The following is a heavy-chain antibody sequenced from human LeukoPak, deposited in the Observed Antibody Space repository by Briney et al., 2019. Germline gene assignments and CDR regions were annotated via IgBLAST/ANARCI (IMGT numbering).Heavy chain of an antibody. CDR1: GGSISSGGYS. CDR2: IYHSGST. Sequence: SETLSLTCAVSGGSISSGGYSWSWIRQPPGKGLEWIGYIYHSGSTYYNPSLKSRVTISVDRSKNQFSLKLSSVTAADTAVYYCARGGMVATYFFDYWGQGTLVTVSS. CDR3: ARGGMVATYFFDY. V-gene: IGHV4-30-2*01. D-gene: IGHD5-12*01. J-gene: IGHJ4*02.